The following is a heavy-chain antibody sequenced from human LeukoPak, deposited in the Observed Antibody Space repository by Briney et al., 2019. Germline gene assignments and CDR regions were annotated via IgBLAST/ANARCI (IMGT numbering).Heavy chain of an antibody. J-gene: IGHJ3*02. CDR3: AVLNSHWVYFDAFDI. D-gene: IGHD6-13*01. CDR2: INPNSGGT. Sequence: ASVKVSCKASGYTFTGYYMHWVRQAPGQGLELMGRINPNSGGTNYAQKFQGRVTMTRDTSISTAYMELSRLRSDDTAVYYCAVLNSHWVYFDAFDIWGQGTMVTVSS. V-gene: IGHV1-2*06. CDR1: GYTFTGYY.